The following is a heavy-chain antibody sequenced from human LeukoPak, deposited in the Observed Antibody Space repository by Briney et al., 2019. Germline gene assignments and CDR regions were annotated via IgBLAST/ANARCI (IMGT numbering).Heavy chain of an antibody. V-gene: IGHV3-9*01. CDR3: AKDSSVWFGESSYFDY. D-gene: IGHD3-10*01. CDR1: GFTFDDYA. Sequence: GRSLRLSCAASGFTFDDYAMHWVRQAPGKGLEWVSGISWNSGSIGYADSVKGRFTISRDNAKNSLYLQMNSLRAEDTALYYCAKDSSVWFGESSYFDYWGQGTLVTVSS. J-gene: IGHJ4*02. CDR2: ISWNSGSI.